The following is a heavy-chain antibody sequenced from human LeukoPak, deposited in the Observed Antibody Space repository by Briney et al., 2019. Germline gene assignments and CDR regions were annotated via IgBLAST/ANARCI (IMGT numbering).Heavy chain of an antibody. CDR1: GGSISSSNW. D-gene: IGHD3-9*01. V-gene: IGHV4-4*02. J-gene: IGHJ6*03. Sequence: TSETLSLTCAVSGGSISSSNWWSWVRQPPGKGLEWIGEIYHSGSTNYNPSLKSRVTISVDKSKNQFSLKLSSVTAADTAVYYCARVLRYFDWSTSYYYYYMDVWGKGTTVTVSS. CDR3: ARVLRYFDWSTSYYYYYMDV. CDR2: IYHSGST.